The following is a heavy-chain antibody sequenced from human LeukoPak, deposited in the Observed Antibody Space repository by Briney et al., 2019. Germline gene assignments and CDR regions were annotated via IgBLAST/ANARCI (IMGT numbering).Heavy chain of an antibody. CDR1: GFTFDDYA. CDR3: ARDLLGS. V-gene: IGHV3-9*01. J-gene: IGHJ5*02. Sequence: TGGSLRLSCAASGFTFDDYAMHWVRQAPGKGLEWVSGISWNSGSIGYADSVKGRFTISRDNAKNSLYLRMNSLRAEDTALYYCARDLLGSWGQGTLVTVSS. CDR2: ISWNSGSI.